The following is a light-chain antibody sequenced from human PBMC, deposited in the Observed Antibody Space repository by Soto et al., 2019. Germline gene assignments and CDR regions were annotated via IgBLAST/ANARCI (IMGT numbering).Light chain of an antibody. Sequence: QSVLTQPASVSGSPGQSITISCTGTSNDVGGYNYVSWYQHHPGKAPKLMIYEVSDRPSGVSNRFSGSKSGNTASLTISGLQAEDEADYYCSSYTGSNIPYVFGTGPNVTVL. CDR3: SSYTGSNIPYV. CDR2: EVS. J-gene: IGLJ1*01. CDR1: SNDVGGYNY. V-gene: IGLV2-14*01.